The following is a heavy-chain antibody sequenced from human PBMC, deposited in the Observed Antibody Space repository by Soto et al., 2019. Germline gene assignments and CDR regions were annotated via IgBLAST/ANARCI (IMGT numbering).Heavy chain of an antibody. J-gene: IGHJ5*02. V-gene: IGHV4-31*01. CDR1: GGSISSGGCY. CDR3: ATGVFP. CDR2: IYYSGST. Sequence: QVQLQESGPGLVKPSQTLSLTCTVSGGSISSGGCYWNWIRQHPGKGLEWIGYIYYSGSTYYNPSFKRHVTISIDTSTPQSALKLSSVTAAGTGVYYCATGVFPWGQATLVTVSS.